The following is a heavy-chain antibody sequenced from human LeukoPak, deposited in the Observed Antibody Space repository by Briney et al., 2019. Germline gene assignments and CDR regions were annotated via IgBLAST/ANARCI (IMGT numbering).Heavy chain of an antibody. Sequence: SETLSLTCAVYGGSFSGYYWSWIRQPPGKGLEGVGEINHSGSTNYNPSLTSRGTISVDTSKNKFSLTLISVPAADTAVYYCARPVSGSSGWYYNYWGQGTLDTVSS. V-gene: IGHV4-34*01. J-gene: IGHJ4*02. CDR1: GGSFSGYY. D-gene: IGHD6-19*01. CDR2: INHSGST. CDR3: ARPVSGSSGWYYNY.